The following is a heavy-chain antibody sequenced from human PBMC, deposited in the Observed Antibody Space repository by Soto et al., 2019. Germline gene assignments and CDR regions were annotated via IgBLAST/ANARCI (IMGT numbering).Heavy chain of an antibody. CDR2: IYHSGST. V-gene: IGHV4-38-2*01. J-gene: IGHJ4*02. D-gene: IGHD3-3*01. CDR3: ARSSAFGVYVLDY. Sequence: PSETLSLTCAVSGYSISSGYYWGWIRQPPGKGLEWIGSIYHSGSTYYNPSLKSRVTISVDTSKNQFSLKLSSVTAADTAVYYCARSSAFGVYVLDYCGQVTRVT. CDR1: GYSISSGYY.